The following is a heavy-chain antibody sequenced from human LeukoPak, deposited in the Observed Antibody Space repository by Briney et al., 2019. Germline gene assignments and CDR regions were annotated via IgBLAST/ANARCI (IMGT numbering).Heavy chain of an antibody. J-gene: IGHJ4*02. CDR1: RGTFSSYA. CDR2: IIPIFGTA. CDR3: ARAFSIRLPGGQPFDY. Sequence: ASVKVSCKASRGTFSSYAISWVRQAPGQGLEWMGGIIPIFGTANYAQKFQGRVTITTDESTSTAYMELSSLRSEDTAVYYCARAFSIRLPGGQPFDYWGQGTLVTVSS. V-gene: IGHV1-69*05. D-gene: IGHD1-14*01.